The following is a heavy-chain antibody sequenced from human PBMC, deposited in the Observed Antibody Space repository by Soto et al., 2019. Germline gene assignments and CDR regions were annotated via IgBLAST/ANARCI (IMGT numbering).Heavy chain of an antibody. CDR2: INAGNGNT. CDR1: GYTFTSYA. CDR3: ARSSMITIFCDY. V-gene: IGHV1-3*01. Sequence: QVQLVQSGAEVKKPGASVKVSCKASGYTFTSYAMHWVRQSPGQRLEWMGWINAGNGNTKYSQKFQSRVTITRDTSASTAYMELSSLRSEDTAVYYCARSSMITIFCDYWGQGTLVTVSS. D-gene: IGHD3-9*01. J-gene: IGHJ4*02.